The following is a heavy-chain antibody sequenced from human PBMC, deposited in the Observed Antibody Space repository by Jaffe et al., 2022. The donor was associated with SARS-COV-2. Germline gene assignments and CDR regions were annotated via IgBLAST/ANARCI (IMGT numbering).Heavy chain of an antibody. Sequence: QVQLVESGGGVVQPGRSLRLSCAASGFTFSSYAMHWVRQAPGKGLEWVAVISYDGSNKYYADSVKGRFTISRDNSKNTLYLQMNSLRAEDTAVYYCARDELGVGSAFDIWGQGTMVTVSS. D-gene: IGHD1-26*01. V-gene: IGHV3-30-3*01. CDR1: GFTFSSYA. CDR3: ARDELGVGSAFDI. CDR2: ISYDGSNK. J-gene: IGHJ3*02.